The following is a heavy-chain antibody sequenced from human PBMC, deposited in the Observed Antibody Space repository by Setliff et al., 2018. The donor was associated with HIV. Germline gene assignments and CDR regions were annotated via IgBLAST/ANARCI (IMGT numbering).Heavy chain of an antibody. CDR1: GFTFSSAW. J-gene: IGHJ4*02. Sequence: GSLRLSCAASGFTFSSAWMGWVRQAPAKGLEWVANISPDGSATYYVDSVKGRFTISRDNAKNSLYLQLNSLRVEDTAVYYCARDPKYYYGSGRGFDYWGQGTLVTVSS. D-gene: IGHD3-10*01. CDR2: ISPDGSAT. CDR3: ARDPKYYYGSGRGFDY. V-gene: IGHV3-7*01.